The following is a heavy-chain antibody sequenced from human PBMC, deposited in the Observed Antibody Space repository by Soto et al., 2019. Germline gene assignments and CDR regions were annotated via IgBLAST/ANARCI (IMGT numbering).Heavy chain of an antibody. D-gene: IGHD3-3*01. Sequence: QVQLVESGGGVVQPGRSLRLSCAASGFTFSSYGMHWVRQAPGKGLEWVAVIWYDGSNKYYADSVKGRFTISRDNSKNTLYLQMNSLRAEDTAVYYCARWGYYDFWSGLLGYYYGMDVWGQGTTVTVSS. CDR2: IWYDGSNK. CDR1: GFTFSSYG. CDR3: ARWGYYDFWSGLLGYYYGMDV. J-gene: IGHJ6*02. V-gene: IGHV3-33*01.